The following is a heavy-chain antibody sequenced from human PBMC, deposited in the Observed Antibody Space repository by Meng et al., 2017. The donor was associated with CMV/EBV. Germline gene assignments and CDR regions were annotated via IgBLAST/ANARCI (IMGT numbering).Heavy chain of an antibody. Sequence: GGSLRLSCAASGFTFSSYWMHWVRQAPGKGLVWVANIKQDGSEKYYVDSVKGRFTISRDNAKNSLYLQMNSLRAEDTAVYYCARDRTLRFLEWLNTHFDYWGQGTLVTVSS. J-gene: IGHJ4*02. V-gene: IGHV3-7*01. D-gene: IGHD3-3*01. CDR1: GFTFSSYW. CDR3: ARDRTLRFLEWLNTHFDY. CDR2: IKQDGSEK.